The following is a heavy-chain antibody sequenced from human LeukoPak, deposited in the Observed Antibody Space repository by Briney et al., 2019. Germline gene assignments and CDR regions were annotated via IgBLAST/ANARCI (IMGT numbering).Heavy chain of an antibody. CDR1: GFTFSSFG. D-gene: IGHD5-18*01. CDR3: ARVPKIYYSYAFDY. Sequence: GGTLRLSCAASGFTFSSFGMSWVRQAPGKGLEWVSAISSTGGTAYYADSVKGRFTISRDNSKNTLYLRMNSLRAEDTAFYYCARVPKIYYSYAFDYWGQGTLVTVSS. CDR2: ISSTGGTA. J-gene: IGHJ4*02. V-gene: IGHV3-23*01.